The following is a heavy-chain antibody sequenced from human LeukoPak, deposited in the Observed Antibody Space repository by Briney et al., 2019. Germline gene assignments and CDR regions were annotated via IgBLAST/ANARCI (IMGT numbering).Heavy chain of an antibody. CDR3: ATGWKAVAAPLFEY. V-gene: IGHV1-24*01. Sequence: ASVTVSCKVSGYTLTELSMHWVRQAPGEGLEWMGGFDPEDGETIYAQKFQGRVTMTEDTSTDTAYMELSSLRSEDTAVYYCATGWKAVAAPLFEYWGQGTLVTVSS. J-gene: IGHJ4*02. CDR1: GYTLTELS. D-gene: IGHD6-19*01. CDR2: FDPEDGET.